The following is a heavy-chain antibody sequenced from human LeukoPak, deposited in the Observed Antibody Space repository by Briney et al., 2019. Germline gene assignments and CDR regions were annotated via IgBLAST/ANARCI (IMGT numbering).Heavy chain of an antibody. J-gene: IGHJ4*02. Sequence: ASVKVSCKASGYTFISYGISWVRQAPGQGLEWMGWINPKSGGTNYAQKFQGRVTMTRDTSINTAYMELGRLRSDDTAVYYCAPTGDRKYYFDYWGQGTLVTVSS. CDR1: GYTFISYG. CDR3: APTGDRKYYFDY. D-gene: IGHD7-27*01. V-gene: IGHV1-2*02. CDR2: INPKSGGT.